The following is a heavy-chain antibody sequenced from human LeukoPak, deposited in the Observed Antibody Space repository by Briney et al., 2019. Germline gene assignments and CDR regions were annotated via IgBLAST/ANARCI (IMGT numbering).Heavy chain of an antibody. CDR1: GFTFSSYS. CDR3: ARYGVDLHYYGSGSYYTTRETETDY. Sequence: GGSLRLSCAASGFTFSSYSMNWVRQAPGKGLEWVSYISSSSSTIYYADSVKGRFTISRDNAKNSLYLQMNSLRAEDTAVYYCARYGVDLHYYGSGSYYTTRETETDYWGQGTLVTVSS. V-gene: IGHV3-48*04. D-gene: IGHD3-10*01. J-gene: IGHJ4*02. CDR2: ISSSSSTI.